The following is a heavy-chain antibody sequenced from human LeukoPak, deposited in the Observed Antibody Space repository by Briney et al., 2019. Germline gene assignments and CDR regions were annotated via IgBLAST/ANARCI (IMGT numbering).Heavy chain of an antibody. V-gene: IGHV4-59*12. CDR3: ARARWYYDSSRFDAFDI. D-gene: IGHD3-22*01. J-gene: IGHJ3*02. CDR2: IYYSGTT. Sequence: PSETLSLTCTVSGGSISGYYWSWIRQPPGKGLEWIAFIYYSGTTNYNPSLKSRVTISLDTSKNQFSLKLISVTAADTAVYYCARARWYYDSSRFDAFDIWGQGTMVTVSS. CDR1: GGSISGYY.